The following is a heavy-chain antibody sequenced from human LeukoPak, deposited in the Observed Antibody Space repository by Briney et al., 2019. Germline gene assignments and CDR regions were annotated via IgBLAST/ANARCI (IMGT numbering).Heavy chain of an antibody. CDR2: INSDGSST. Sequence: PGGSLRLSCVASGFTFSAYWMHWVRQAPGKGLVWVSRINSDGSSTSYADSVKGRFTISRDSAKNTLYLQMNSLRAEDTAVYYCAGDEGWTFDIWGQGTKVTVSS. CDR3: AGDEGWTFDI. CDR1: GFTFSAYW. J-gene: IGHJ3*02. V-gene: IGHV3-74*01. D-gene: IGHD5-24*01.